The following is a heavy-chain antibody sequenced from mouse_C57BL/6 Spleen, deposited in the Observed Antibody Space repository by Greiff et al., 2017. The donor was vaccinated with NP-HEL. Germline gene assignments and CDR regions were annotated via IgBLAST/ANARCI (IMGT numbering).Heavy chain of an antibody. CDR2: IYPGSGST. V-gene: IGHV1-55*01. Sequence: QVQLQQPGAELVKPGASVKMSCKASGYTFTSYWITWVKQRPGQGLEWIGDIYPGSGSTNYNEKFKSKATLTVDTSSGTAYMHLISLTSEDSAVYYCARTIYYDYPDAMDYWGQGTSVTVSS. J-gene: IGHJ4*01. D-gene: IGHD2-4*01. CDR3: ARTIYYDYPDAMDY. CDR1: GYTFTSYW.